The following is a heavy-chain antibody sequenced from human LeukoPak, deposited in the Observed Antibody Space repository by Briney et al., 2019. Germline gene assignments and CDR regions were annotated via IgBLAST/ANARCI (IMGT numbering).Heavy chain of an antibody. CDR3: VRDRAVTGDRAFDI. CDR1: GDSVSSNRAI. V-gene: IGHV6-1*01. J-gene: IGHJ3*02. D-gene: IGHD7-27*01. CDR2: AYYRSKWYI. Sequence: SQTLSLTSAIAGDSVSSNRAIWNWIRQSPWRGIEWLGRAYYRSKWYIDYAVSVKGRITINPDTSKNQFSLQLNSVTPEDTAIYYCVRDRAVTGDRAFDIWGQRTMLTVSS.